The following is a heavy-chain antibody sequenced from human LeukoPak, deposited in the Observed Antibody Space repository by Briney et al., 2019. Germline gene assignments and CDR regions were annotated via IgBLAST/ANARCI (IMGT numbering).Heavy chain of an antibody. D-gene: IGHD2-2*01. CDR3: VSFYETY. V-gene: IGHV3-74*01. J-gene: IGHJ4*02. CDR2: INSDGSWT. Sequence: GGSLRLSCAASGNYWMHWVRQAPGKGLVWVSHINSDGSWTSYADSVKGRFTISKDDAKNTVYLQMNNLRAEDTAVYYCVSFYETYWGRGTLVTVSS. CDR1: GNYW.